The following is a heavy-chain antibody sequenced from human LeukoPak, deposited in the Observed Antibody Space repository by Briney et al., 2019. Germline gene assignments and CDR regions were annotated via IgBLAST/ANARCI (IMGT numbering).Heavy chain of an antibody. Sequence: SETLSLTCAVYGGSFSGYYWSWIRQPPGKGLEWIGEINHSGSTNYNPSLKSRVTISVDTSKNQFSLKLSSVTAADTAVYYCASYYYGSGSYFWGQGTLVTVSS. CDR3: ASYYYGSGSYF. J-gene: IGHJ4*02. CDR1: GGSFSGYY. D-gene: IGHD3-10*01. V-gene: IGHV4-34*01. CDR2: INHSGST.